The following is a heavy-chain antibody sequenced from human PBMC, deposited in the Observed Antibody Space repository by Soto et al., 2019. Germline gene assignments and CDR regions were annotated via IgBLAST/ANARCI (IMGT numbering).Heavy chain of an antibody. J-gene: IGHJ4*02. D-gene: IGHD2-2*01. CDR1: GGSISNSNW. Sequence: QVQLQESGPGLVKPSGTLSLTCVVSGGSISNSNWWSWVRQPPGEGPEWIGQIYHSGSTNYNPSLKSRVTISVDKSKNQVALSLTSVTAADTAVYYCARHGSKYFDYWGQGTLVTVSS. V-gene: IGHV4-4*02. CDR2: IYHSGST. CDR3: ARHGSKYFDY.